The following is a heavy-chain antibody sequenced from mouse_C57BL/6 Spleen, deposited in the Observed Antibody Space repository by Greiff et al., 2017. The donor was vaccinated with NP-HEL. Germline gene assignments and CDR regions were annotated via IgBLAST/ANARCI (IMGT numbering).Heavy chain of an antibody. J-gene: IGHJ1*03. CDR2: IYPGDGDT. CDR1: GYAFSSSW. Sequence: QVQLQQSGPELVKPGASVKISCKASGYAFSSSWMNWVKQRPGKGLEWIGRIYPGDGDTNYNGKFKGKATLTADKSSSTAYMQLSSLTSEDSAVYFCKDGYYDVDVWGTGTTVTVSS. D-gene: IGHD2-3*01. CDR3: KDGYYDVDV. V-gene: IGHV1-82*01.